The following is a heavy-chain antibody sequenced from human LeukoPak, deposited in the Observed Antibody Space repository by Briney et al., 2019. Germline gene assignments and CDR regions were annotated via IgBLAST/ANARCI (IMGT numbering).Heavy chain of an antibody. CDR1: GGSIRSYY. Sequence: PSETLSLTCTVSGGSIRSYYWSWIRQPPGKGLEWIGYFYYSGTINYSPSLKSRVTISVDRSKNQFSLKLSSVTAADTAVYYCARGVYIAAAQYAYWGQGTLVTVSS. D-gene: IGHD6-13*01. V-gene: IGHV4-59*01. CDR2: FYYSGTI. CDR3: ARGVYIAAAQYAY. J-gene: IGHJ4*02.